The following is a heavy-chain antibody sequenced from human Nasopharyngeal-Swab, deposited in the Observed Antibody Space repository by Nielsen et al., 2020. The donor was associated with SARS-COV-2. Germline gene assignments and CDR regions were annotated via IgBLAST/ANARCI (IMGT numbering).Heavy chain of an antibody. Sequence: WVRQAPGQGLEWMGGIIPIFGTANYAQKFQGRVTITADESTSTAYMELSSLRSGDTAVYYCARDPSGDYYYDSSGRPRHYFDYWGQGTLVTVSS. D-gene: IGHD3-22*01. J-gene: IGHJ4*02. V-gene: IGHV1-69*01. CDR3: ARDPSGDYYYDSSGRPRHYFDY. CDR2: IIPIFGTA.